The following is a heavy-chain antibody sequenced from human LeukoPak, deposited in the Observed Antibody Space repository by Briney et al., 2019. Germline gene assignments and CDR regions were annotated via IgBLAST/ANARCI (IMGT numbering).Heavy chain of an antibody. D-gene: IGHD5-24*01. CDR3: ARVRDGYSNDAFDI. CDR1: GYSISSGYY. Sequence: PSETPSLTCTVSGYSISSGYYWGWIRQPPGKGLEWIGSIYHSGSTYYNPSLKSRVTISVDTSKNQSSLKLSSVTAADTAVYYCARVRDGYSNDAFDIWGQGTMVTVSS. J-gene: IGHJ3*02. CDR2: IYHSGST. V-gene: IGHV4-38-2*02.